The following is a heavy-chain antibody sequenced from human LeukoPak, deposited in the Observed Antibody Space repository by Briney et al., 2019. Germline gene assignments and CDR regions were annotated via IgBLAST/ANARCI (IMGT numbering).Heavy chain of an antibody. Sequence: GGSLRLSCAASGITFSNYAMSWVRQAPGKGLEWVSGISDSGDGTYYADSVKGRFTISIDNSKNTLYLQMNSLRAEDTAIYYCASARWYLANWGQRTLVTVSS. CDR3: ASARWYLAN. J-gene: IGHJ4*02. D-gene: IGHD4-23*01. CDR1: GITFSNYA. V-gene: IGHV3-23*01. CDR2: ISDSGDGT.